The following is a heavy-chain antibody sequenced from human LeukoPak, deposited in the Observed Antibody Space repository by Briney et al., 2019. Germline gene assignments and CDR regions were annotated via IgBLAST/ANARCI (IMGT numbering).Heavy chain of an antibody. V-gene: IGHV4-39*01. Sequence: SETLSLTCTVSGGSISSSSYYWGWIRQPPGKGLEWIGSIYYSGSTYYNPSLKSRVTISVDTSKNQFPLKLSSVTAADTAVYYCARHASGYDSGNYYYYMDVWGKGTTVTVSS. D-gene: IGHD5-12*01. J-gene: IGHJ6*03. CDR1: GGSISSSSYY. CDR3: ARHASGYDSGNYYYYMDV. CDR2: IYYSGST.